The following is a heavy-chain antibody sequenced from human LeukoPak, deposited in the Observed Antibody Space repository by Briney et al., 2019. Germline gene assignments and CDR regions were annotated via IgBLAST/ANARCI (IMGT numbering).Heavy chain of an antibody. CDR3: ARARRIAAAGKLDY. Sequence: GASVKVSCKASGYTFTSYGISWVRQAPGQGLEWMGWISAYNGNTNYARKLQGRVTMTTDTSTSTAYMELRSLRSDDTAVYYCARARRIAAAGKLDYWGQGTLVTVSS. CDR1: GYTFTSYG. D-gene: IGHD6-13*01. J-gene: IGHJ4*02. CDR2: ISAYNGNT. V-gene: IGHV1-18*01.